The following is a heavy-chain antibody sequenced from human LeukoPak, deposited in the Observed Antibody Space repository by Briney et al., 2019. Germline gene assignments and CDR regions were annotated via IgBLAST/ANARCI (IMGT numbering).Heavy chain of an antibody. CDR2: IRNKANGGTA. CDR1: GFTFSDYA. J-gene: IGHJ4*02. D-gene: IGHD6-19*01. V-gene: IGHV3-49*04. Sequence: PGRSLRLSCTASGFTFSDYAMTWVRQAPGKGLEWVGFIRNKANGGTADYAASVKGRFTISRDDSKTLAYLRMNSLKTEDTAVYFCSRAYSTGWLGINDYWGQGTLVTVSS. CDR3: SRAYSTGWLGINDY.